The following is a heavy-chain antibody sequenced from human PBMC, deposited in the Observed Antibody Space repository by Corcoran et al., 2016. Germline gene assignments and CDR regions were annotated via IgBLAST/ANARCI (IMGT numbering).Heavy chain of an antibody. CDR2: INSDGSST. CDR3: AREGYYGSGSPGYYYYYYGMDV. D-gene: IGHD3-10*01. V-gene: IGHV3-74*01. Sequence: EVQLVESGGGLVQPGGSLRLSCAASGFTFSSYWMHWVRQAPGKGLVWVSRINSDGSSTSYADSVKGRFTISRDNAKNTLYLQMNSMRAEDTAVDYGAREGYYGSGSPGYYYYYYGMDVWGQGTTVTVSS. J-gene: IGHJ6*02. CDR1: GFTFSSYW.